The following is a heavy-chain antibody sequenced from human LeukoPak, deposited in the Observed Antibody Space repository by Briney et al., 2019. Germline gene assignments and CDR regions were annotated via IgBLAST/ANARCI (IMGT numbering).Heavy chain of an antibody. Sequence: SETLSLTCTVSGGSISSGSYYWGWIRQPPGTGLEWLGSIYYSGSTYYNPSLKSRVTISVDTSKNQFSLKLSSVTAADTAVYYCARDPVPLIAAAGTWYFDLWGRGTLVTVSS. V-gene: IGHV4-39*07. CDR2: IYYSGST. D-gene: IGHD6-13*01. CDR3: ARDPVPLIAAAGTWYFDL. J-gene: IGHJ2*01. CDR1: GGSISSGSYY.